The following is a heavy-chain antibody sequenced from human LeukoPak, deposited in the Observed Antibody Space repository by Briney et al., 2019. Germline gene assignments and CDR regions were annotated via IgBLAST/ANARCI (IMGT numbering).Heavy chain of an antibody. Sequence: PSETLSLTCAVYGGSFSGYYWSWIRQPPGKGLEWIGEINHSGSTNYNPSLKSRVTISVDTSKNQFSLKLSSVTAADTAVYYCARVSRGCNWFDPWGQGTLVTVSS. CDR2: INHSGST. CDR1: GGSFSGYY. J-gene: IGHJ5*02. CDR3: ARVSRGCNWFDP. V-gene: IGHV4-34*01.